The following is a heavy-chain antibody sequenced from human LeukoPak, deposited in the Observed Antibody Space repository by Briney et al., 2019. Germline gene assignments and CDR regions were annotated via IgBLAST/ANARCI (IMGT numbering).Heavy chain of an antibody. CDR3: ARVAYCAGDCHHMDS. D-gene: IGHD2-21*02. J-gene: IGHJ4*02. V-gene: IGHV3-48*03. CDR1: GFTFSNYE. Sequence: GGSLRLSCAASGFTFSNYEMNWVRQAPGKGLEWVSYISSSGGTMYYADSVRGRFTISRDNAKNSLYLQMNSLRAEDTAVYYCARVAYCAGDCHHMDSWGQGTLVTVSS. CDR2: ISSSGGTM.